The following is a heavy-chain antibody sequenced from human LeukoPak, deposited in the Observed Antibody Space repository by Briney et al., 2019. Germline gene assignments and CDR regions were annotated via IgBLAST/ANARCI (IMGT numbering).Heavy chain of an antibody. J-gene: IGHJ4*02. CDR1: GGSISGYY. Sequence: SETLSLTCTVSGGSISGYYWSWIRQPPGKGLEWIGYIYYSGSTNYNPSLKSRVTISVDTSKNQFSLKLSSVTAADTAVYYCASLGRWDGDYEFDYWGQGTLVTVSS. CDR3: ASLGRWDGDYEFDY. V-gene: IGHV4-59*01. D-gene: IGHD4-17*01. CDR2: IYYSGST.